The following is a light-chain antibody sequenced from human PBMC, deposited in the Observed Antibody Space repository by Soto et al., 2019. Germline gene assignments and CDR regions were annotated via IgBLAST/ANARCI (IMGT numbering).Light chain of an antibody. CDR2: ATN. CDR1: SGSVSTSYY. Sequence: QTVVTQEPSFSVSPGGTVTLTCGLSSGSVSTSYYPSWYQQTPGQAPRTLIYATNTRSSGVPDRFSGSILGDKAALTITWAQADDESDYYCVLYMSSGISVFGGGTKLTVL. CDR3: VLYMSSGISV. J-gene: IGLJ3*02. V-gene: IGLV8-61*01.